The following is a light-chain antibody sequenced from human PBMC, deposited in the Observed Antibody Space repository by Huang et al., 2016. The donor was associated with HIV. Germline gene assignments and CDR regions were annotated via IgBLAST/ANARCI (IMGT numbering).Light chain of an antibody. CDR1: QSDRSSS. CDR2: GAS. V-gene: IGKV3-20*01. CDR3: QQYGSSPLT. J-gene: IGKJ4*01. Sequence: EIVLTQSPGILYLSPGERATLSCRASQSDRSSSLAWYQQKPGQSPRLLIFGASNRATAIPDRYSGSGSATDFTLTISRLEPEDFAVYYCQQYGSSPLTFGGGTKVEIK.